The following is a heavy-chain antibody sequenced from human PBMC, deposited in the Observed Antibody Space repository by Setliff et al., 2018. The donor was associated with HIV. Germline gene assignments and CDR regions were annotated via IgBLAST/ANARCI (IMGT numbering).Heavy chain of an antibody. CDR2: INHHKHT. J-gene: IGHJ4*02. D-gene: IGHD6-13*01. Sequence: PSETLSLTCVVYGGSFGGYYWSWIRQPPGKGLEWIGEINHHKHTNYNPSLKSRVTISVDTSMDQFSLKLNSVTAADTAVYYCAAASSWDPLLAYWGQGTLVTVSS. CDR3: AAASSWDPLLAY. V-gene: IGHV4-34*01. CDR1: GGSFGGYY.